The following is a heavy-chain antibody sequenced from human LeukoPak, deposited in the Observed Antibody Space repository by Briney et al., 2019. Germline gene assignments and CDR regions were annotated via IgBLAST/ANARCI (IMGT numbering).Heavy chain of an antibody. CDR1: GYTFTSYG. Sequence: ASVKVSCKASGYTFTSYGISWVRQAPGQGLEWIGWISAYNGNTNYAQKLQGRVTMTTDTSTSTAYMELRSLRSDDTAVYYCATYGSGSSPDAFDIWGQGTMVTVSS. D-gene: IGHD3-10*01. J-gene: IGHJ3*02. V-gene: IGHV1-18*01. CDR3: ATYGSGSSPDAFDI. CDR2: ISAYNGNT.